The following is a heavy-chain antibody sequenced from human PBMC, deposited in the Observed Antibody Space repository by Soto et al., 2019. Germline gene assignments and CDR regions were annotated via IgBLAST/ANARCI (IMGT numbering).Heavy chain of an antibody. Sequence: GGSLRLSCAASGFSFTTYAMHWVRQAPGKGLEWVAVISDDGSIKYYADSVKGRFTISRDNSKNTFYLQMNSLRGDDTALYYCARAVETAMDPCDYWGQGALVTVSS. CDR1: GFSFTTYA. CDR2: ISDDGSIK. D-gene: IGHD5-18*01. V-gene: IGHV3-30-3*01. CDR3: ARAVETAMDPCDY. J-gene: IGHJ4*02.